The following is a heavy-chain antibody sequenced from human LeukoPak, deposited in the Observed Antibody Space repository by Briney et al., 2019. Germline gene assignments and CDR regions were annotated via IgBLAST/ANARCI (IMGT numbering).Heavy chain of an antibody. CDR3: ARDLELAYYDSTGYEY. D-gene: IGHD3-22*01. CDR1: GFTFNRYW. V-gene: IGHV3-74*01. J-gene: IGHJ4*02. CDR2: INSDGSST. Sequence: GGSLRLSCAASGFTFNRYWMHWVRQVPGKGLVWVSRINSDGSSTTYADSVKGRFTISRDNAKNTLYLQMNSLRAEDTAVYYCARDLELAYYDSTGYEYWGQGTLVTVSS.